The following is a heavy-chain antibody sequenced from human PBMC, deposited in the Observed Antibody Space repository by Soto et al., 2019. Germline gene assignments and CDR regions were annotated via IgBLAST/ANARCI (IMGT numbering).Heavy chain of an antibody. CDR3: ARARIALLAMDV. J-gene: IGHJ6*02. CDR1: GYTFTSYG. D-gene: IGHD6-13*01. V-gene: IGHV1-18*01. Sequence: ASVKVSCKASGYTFTSYGISWVRQAPGQGLEWMGWISAYNGNTNYAQKLQGRVTMTTDTSTSTAYMELRSLTSDDTAVYYCARARIALLAMDVWGQGTTVTVSS. CDR2: ISAYNGNT.